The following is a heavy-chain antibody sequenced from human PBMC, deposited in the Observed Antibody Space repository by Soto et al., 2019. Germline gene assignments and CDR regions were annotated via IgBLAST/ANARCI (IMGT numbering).Heavy chain of an antibody. CDR3: ARSSPSYYYDSSGYHYFDY. V-gene: IGHV3-53*01. D-gene: IGHD3-22*01. Sequence: GGSLRLSCAASGFTVSSNYMSWVRQAPGKGLEWVSVIYSGGSTYYADSVKGRFTISRDNSKNTLYLQMNSLRAEDTAVYYCARSSPSYYYDSSGYHYFDYWGQGTLVTVSS. J-gene: IGHJ4*02. CDR1: GFTVSSNY. CDR2: IYSGGST.